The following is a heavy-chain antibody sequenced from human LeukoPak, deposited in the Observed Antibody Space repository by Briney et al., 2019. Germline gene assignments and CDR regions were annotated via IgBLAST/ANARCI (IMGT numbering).Heavy chain of an antibody. Sequence: PSETLSLTCTVSGYSISSGYYWGWIRQPPGKGLEWIGSIYHSGSTYYNPSLKSRVTISVDTSKNQFSLKLSSVTAADTAVYYCARGYCSSTNCYVGEEWFDPWGQGTLVTVSS. CDR2: IYHSGST. J-gene: IGHJ5*02. CDR3: ARGYCSSTNCYVGEEWFDP. V-gene: IGHV4-38-2*02. CDR1: GYSISSGYY. D-gene: IGHD2-2*01.